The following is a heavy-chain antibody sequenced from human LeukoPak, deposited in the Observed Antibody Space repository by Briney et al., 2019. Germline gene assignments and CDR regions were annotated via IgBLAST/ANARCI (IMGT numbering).Heavy chain of an antibody. V-gene: IGHV1-2*02. Sequence: SVKVSCKASGYSFTGYYMHWVRQAPGQGLERMAWINPDSGATKYTQKFQGRVTVTRDTSIKVAYMELTRLRFDDTAVYYCAREMVGATSSDYWGQGALVTVSS. CDR2: INPDSGAT. CDR3: AREMVGATSSDY. D-gene: IGHD1-26*01. CDR1: GYSFTGYY. J-gene: IGHJ4*02.